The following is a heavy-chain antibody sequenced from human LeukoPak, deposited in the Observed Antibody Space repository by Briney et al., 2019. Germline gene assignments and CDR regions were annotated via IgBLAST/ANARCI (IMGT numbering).Heavy chain of an antibody. CDR2: IYYSGTT. CDR1: GDSISSSSYY. V-gene: IGHV4-39*07. CDR3: TRDNGGDWYAFDI. Sequence: SETLSLTCTVSGDSISSSSYYWGWIRQPPGKGLEWIGSIYYSGTTYYNPSLKSRVIISVDTSKNQFSLKLSSVTAADTALYYCTRDNGGDWYAFDIWGQGTVVTVSS. D-gene: IGHD2-21*02. J-gene: IGHJ3*02.